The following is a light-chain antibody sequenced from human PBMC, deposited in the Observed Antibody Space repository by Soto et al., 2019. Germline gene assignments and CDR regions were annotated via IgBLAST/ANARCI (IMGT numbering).Light chain of an antibody. CDR2: AAS. CDR3: QQSDSYPYT. V-gene: IGKV1-39*01. J-gene: IGKJ2*01. Sequence: DIQMTQSPSSLSLSVGDRVSITCRASQIITNYLNWYQQKPGKAPKLLVYAASSLQSGVPSRFSVNGSGTDFTLTISSLQPEDFASYYCQQSDSYPYTFGQGTKLEIK. CDR1: QIITNY.